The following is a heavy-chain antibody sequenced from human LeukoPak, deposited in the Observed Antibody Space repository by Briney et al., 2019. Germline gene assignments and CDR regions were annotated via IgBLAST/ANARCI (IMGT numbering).Heavy chain of an antibody. CDR1: GFTFSSYA. J-gene: IGHJ6*02. V-gene: IGHV3-30-3*01. D-gene: IGHD5-18*01. CDR2: ILYDGSNK. Sequence: PGGSLRLSCAASGFTFSSYAMHWVRQAPGKGLEWVAVILYDGSNKYYADSVKGRFTISRDNSKNTLYLQMNSLRAEDTAVYYCARDQPRGYSPYYYGMDVWGQGTTVTVSS. CDR3: ARDQPRGYSPYYYGMDV.